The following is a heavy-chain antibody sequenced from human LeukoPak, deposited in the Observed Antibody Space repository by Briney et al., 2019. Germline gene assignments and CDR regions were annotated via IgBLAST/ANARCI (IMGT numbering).Heavy chain of an antibody. CDR1: EFTYG. V-gene: IGHV3-23*01. D-gene: IGHD6-13*01. J-gene: IGHJ4*02. CDR2: ISSSGSNT. Sequence: GGSLRLSCAASEFTYGMNWVRQAPGKGLECVSAISSSGSNTYYADSVKGRFTISRDNSKNTLNLQMNSLRAEDTAVYYCASRLRDAAALDYWGQGTLVTVSS. CDR3: ASRLRDAAALDY.